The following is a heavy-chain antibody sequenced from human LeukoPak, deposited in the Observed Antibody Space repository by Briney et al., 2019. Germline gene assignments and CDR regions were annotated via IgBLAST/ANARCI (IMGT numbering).Heavy chain of an antibody. CDR1: GFTFSSYW. CDR3: ARGQGPDGYYYDSSGFEEDY. J-gene: IGHJ4*02. D-gene: IGHD3-22*01. CDR2: INQDGTEK. V-gene: IGHV3-7*03. Sequence: GGSLRLSCAASGFTFSSYWMSWVRQAPGEGLEWVAKINQDGTEKAYVDSVRGRFTISRDNAKNSLFLQMNSLRAEGTAVYYCARGQGPDGYYYDSSGFEEDYWGQGTLVTVSS.